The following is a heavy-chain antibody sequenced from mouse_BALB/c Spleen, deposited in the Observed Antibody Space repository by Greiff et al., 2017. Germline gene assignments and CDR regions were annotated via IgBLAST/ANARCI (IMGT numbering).Heavy chain of an antibody. CDR1: GDSITSGY. CDR2: ISYSGST. V-gene: IGHV3-8*02. Sequence: EVQVVESGPSLVKPSQTLSLTCSVTGDSITSGYWNWIRKFPGNKLEYMGYISYSGSTYYNPSLKSRISITRDTSKNQYYLQLNSVTTEDTATYYCARYRGPTRAMDYWGQGTSVTVSS. D-gene: IGHD2-13*01. CDR3: ARYRGPTRAMDY. J-gene: IGHJ4*01.